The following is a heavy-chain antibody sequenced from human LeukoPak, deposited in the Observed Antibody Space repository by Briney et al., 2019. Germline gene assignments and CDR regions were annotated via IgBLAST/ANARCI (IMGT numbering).Heavy chain of an antibody. CDR3: ATDTLYGSYFGY. J-gene: IGHJ4*02. CDR2: FDPEDGET. V-gene: IGHV1-24*01. CDR1: GYILTELS. D-gene: IGHD1-26*01. Sequence: ASVKVSCKVSGYILTELSMHWVRQAPGKGLEWMGGFDPEDGETIYAQKFQGRVTMTEDTSTDTAYMELSSLRSEDTAVYYCATDTLYGSYFGYWGQGTLVTVSS.